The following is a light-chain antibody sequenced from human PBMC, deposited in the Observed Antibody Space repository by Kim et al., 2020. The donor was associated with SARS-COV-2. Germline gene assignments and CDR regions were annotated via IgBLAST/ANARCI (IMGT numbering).Light chain of an antibody. CDR1: QSVLYSSNNQNY. CDR2: WAS. V-gene: IGKV4-1*01. CDR3: QQYYSTPYT. Sequence: ATINCKSSQSVLYSSNNQNYLAWYQQKPGQPPKLLIYWASTREYGVPDRFSGSGSGTDFTLTISSLQAEDLAVYYCQQYYSTPYTFGQGTKLEI. J-gene: IGKJ2*01.